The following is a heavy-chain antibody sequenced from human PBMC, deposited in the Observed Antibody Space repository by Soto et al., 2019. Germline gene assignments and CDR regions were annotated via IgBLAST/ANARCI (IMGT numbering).Heavy chain of an antibody. D-gene: IGHD4-17*01. J-gene: IGHJ3*01. CDR1: GFTFSSFF. V-gene: IGHV3-23*01. CDR3: ARDPNGDYLGAFDF. Sequence: EVPLLEPGGGLVQPGGSLRLSCAASGFTFSSFFMSWVRQAPGKGLDWVSGISANGGGTYYADSVKGRFIISRDNSKNTLYLQMNSLRAEDTAVYYCARDPNGDYLGAFDFWGQKTMVTVSS. CDR2: ISANGGGT.